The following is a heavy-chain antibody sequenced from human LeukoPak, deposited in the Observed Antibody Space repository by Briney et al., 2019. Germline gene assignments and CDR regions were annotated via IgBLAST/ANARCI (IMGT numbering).Heavy chain of an antibody. J-gene: IGHJ5*02. CDR3: ARPGYSSSWYPSWFDP. V-gene: IGHV3-21*01. D-gene: IGHD6-13*01. Sequence: GGSLSLSCPASGFTLSSYRMNWVRQAPGKGLEWVSSSSSSSDIYYADSVKGRFTISRDNAKNSLYLQMNSLRAEDTDVYYCARPGYSSSWYPSWFDPWGQGTLVTVSS. CDR2: SSSSSDI. CDR1: GFTLSSYR.